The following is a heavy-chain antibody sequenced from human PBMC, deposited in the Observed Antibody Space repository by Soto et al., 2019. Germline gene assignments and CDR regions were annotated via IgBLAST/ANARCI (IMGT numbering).Heavy chain of an antibody. J-gene: IGHJ3*02. V-gene: IGHV4-39*01. CDR3: ARLSIGTSMVRGVIIIGYGAFDI. D-gene: IGHD3-10*01. Sequence: PSLPMSDTCGVPNESSGISSYYCAWIRKPPGKGLEWIGSIYYSGSTYYNPSLKSRVTISVDTSKNQFSLKLSSVTAADTAVYYCARLSIGTSMVRGVIIIGYGAFDIWGQGTIVTVS. CDR1: NESSGISSYY. CDR2: IYYSGST.